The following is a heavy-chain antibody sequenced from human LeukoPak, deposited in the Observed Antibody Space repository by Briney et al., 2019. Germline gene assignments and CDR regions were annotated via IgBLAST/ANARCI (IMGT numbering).Heavy chain of an antibody. V-gene: IGHV3-48*01. CDR3: ARVRVGYYFDY. CDR1: GFPFYNYA. Sequence: GGSLRLSCAASGFPFYNYAMSWVRQAPGKGLEWVSFISGSSTTKYYVDSVKGRFTISRDNAKNSLYLQMNSLRAEDTAVYYCARVRVGYYFDYWGQGTLVTVSS. CDR2: ISGSSTTK. J-gene: IGHJ4*02.